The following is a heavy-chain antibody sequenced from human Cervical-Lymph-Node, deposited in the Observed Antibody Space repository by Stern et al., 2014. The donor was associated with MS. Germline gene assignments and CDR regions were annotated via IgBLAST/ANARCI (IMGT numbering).Heavy chain of an antibody. CDR1: GGSISSGSYY. CDR3: ARVSVQGGWHVFFDY. V-gene: IGHV4-61*02. Sequence: VQLVESGPGLVKPSQTLSLTCTVSGGSISSGSYYWSWIRQPAGKGLEWIGRIYTSGSTTYNPSLKSRVTISVDTSKNQFSLKLSSWTAADTAVYYCARVSVQGGWHVFFDYWGQGTLVTVSS. J-gene: IGHJ4*02. CDR2: IYTSGST. D-gene: IGHD6-19*01.